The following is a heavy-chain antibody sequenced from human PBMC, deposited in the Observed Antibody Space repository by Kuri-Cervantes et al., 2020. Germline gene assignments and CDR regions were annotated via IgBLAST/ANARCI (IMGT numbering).Heavy chain of an antibody. CDR1: GFTVSSNY. J-gene: IGHJ4*02. CDR3: ARDRVRFLEWDAFAY. D-gene: IGHD3-3*01. CDR2: IYSGGST. Sequence: GGSLRLSCAASGFTVSSNYMSWVRQAPGKGLEWVSVIYSGGSTYYADSVKGRFTISRDNSKNTLYLQMNSLRAEDTAVYYCARDRVRFLEWDAFAYWGQGTLVTVSS. V-gene: IGHV3-53*05.